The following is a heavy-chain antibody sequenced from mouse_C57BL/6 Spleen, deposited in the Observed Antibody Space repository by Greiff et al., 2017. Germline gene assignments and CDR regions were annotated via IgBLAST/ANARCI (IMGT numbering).Heavy chain of an antibody. CDR1: GYTFTSYT. CDR3: AREKNGSRYFDY. CDR2: INPSSGYT. J-gene: IGHJ2*01. V-gene: IGHV1-4*01. Sequence: VQLQQSGAELARPGASVKMSCKASGYTFTSYTMHWVKQRPGQGLEWIGYINPSSGYTKYNQKFKDKATLTADKSSSTAYMQLSSLTSEDSAVYYCAREKNGSRYFDYWGQGTTLTVSS. D-gene: IGHD1-1*01.